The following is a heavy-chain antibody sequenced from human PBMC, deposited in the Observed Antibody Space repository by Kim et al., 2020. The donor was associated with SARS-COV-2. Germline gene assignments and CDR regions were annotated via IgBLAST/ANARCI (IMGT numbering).Heavy chain of an antibody. J-gene: IGHJ4*02. D-gene: IGHD5-18*01. Sequence: ASVKVSCKSSGYTFTGNFIYWVRQVPGQGLECMGRIDPRTGETIYARKFRGRVTKTGDASITTVYLELRRLTVDGTAGYSCARDTYRYGEFGGQGPLVPVSS. CDR2: IDPRTGET. CDR3: ARDTYRYGEF. CDR1: GYTFTGNF. V-gene: IGHV1-2*06.